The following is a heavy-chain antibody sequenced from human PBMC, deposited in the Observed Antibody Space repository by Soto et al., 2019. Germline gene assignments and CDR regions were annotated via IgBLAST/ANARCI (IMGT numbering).Heavy chain of an antibody. D-gene: IGHD4-17*01. J-gene: IGHJ4*02. CDR3: ERENSGDAFDF. CDR2: INSGGTSK. CDR1: GFAIRNYE. Sequence: PGGSLRLSCAASGFAIRNYEMNWVRQAPGKGLEWVSYINSGGTSKKYTDSVEGRFTISRDTASNSLYLQMDSLRDEDTAIYYCERENSGDAFDFWGQGIRVTVSS. V-gene: IGHV3-48*03.